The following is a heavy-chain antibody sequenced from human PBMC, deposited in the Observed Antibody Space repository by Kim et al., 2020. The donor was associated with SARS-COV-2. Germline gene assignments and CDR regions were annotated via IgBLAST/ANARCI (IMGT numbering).Heavy chain of an antibody. CDR2: IYWDDDK. CDR3: AHKTIAVAGPYFDY. J-gene: IGHJ4*02. D-gene: IGHD6-19*01. V-gene: IGHV2-5*02. CDR1: GFSLSTSGVG. Sequence: SGPTLVHPTQTLTLTCTFSGFSLSTSGVGVGWIRQPPGKALEWLALIYWDDDKRYSPSLKSRLTITKDTSKNQVVLTMTNMDPVDTATYYCAHKTIAVAGPYFDYWGQGTLVTVSS.